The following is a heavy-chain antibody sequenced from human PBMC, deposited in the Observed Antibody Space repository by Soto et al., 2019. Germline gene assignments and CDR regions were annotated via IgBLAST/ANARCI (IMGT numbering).Heavy chain of an antibody. Sequence: GGSLRLSCAASGFTFSSYAMHWVRQAPGKGLEWVAVISYDGSNKYYADSVKGRFTISRDNSKNTLYLQMNSLRAEDTAVYYCAKDLRCSGGSCYNYNWFDPWGQGTLVTVSS. D-gene: IGHD2-15*01. CDR1: GFTFSSYA. V-gene: IGHV3-30-3*01. CDR2: ISYDGSNK. CDR3: AKDLRCSGGSCYNYNWFDP. J-gene: IGHJ5*02.